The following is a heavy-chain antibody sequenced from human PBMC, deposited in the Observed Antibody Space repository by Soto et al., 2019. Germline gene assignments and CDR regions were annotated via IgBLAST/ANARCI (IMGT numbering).Heavy chain of an antibody. Sequence: QVQLQQWGAGLLKPSETLSLTCAVYGGSLSGYYGNWIRQSQGKGLEWIGEINHSGSTNYNPSLKSRVTISIDTSKNQFSLKLSSVTAADTAVYYCARTRNLDVWGQGTTVIVSS. V-gene: IGHV4-34*01. J-gene: IGHJ6*02. CDR3: ARTRNLDV. D-gene: IGHD1-1*01. CDR1: GGSLSGYY. CDR2: INHSGST.